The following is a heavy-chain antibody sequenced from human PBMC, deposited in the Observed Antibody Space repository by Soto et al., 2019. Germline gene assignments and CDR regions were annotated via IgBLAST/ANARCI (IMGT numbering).Heavy chain of an antibody. CDR2: IGPNSGAT. D-gene: IGHD3-3*01. V-gene: IGHV1-2*02. CDR3: ARSVLTVFGVVIMYNDGFAF. CDR1: GYTFTDYY. Sequence: QVQLVQSGAEVKKPGASVKVSCKASGYTFTDYYIHWVRQAPGQGLEWMGWIGPNSGATNYAQKFQGRVTMTSDTPINTAYMELSRLRSDDTAVYYCARSVLTVFGVVIMYNDGFAFWGQGTMVTVSS. J-gene: IGHJ3*01.